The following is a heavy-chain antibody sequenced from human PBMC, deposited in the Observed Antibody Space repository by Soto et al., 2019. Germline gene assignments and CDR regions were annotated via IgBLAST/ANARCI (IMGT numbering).Heavy chain of an antibody. D-gene: IGHD3-22*01. Sequence: ASVKVSCKASGYAFTGYYIHWVRQAPGQGLQWVGWINPKTGATNFAQRFQGRVTMTRDTSITTAYMDLSSLTSDVTATYYCAKNYDGGGQPAHWFGPWGQGTPVTVSS. CDR3: AKNYDGGGQPAHWFGP. CDR1: GYAFTGYY. V-gene: IGHV1-2*02. CDR2: INPKTGAT. J-gene: IGHJ5*02.